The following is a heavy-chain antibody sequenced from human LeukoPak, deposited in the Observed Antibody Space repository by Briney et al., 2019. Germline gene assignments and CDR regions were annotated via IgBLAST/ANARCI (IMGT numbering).Heavy chain of an antibody. J-gene: IGHJ3*02. CDR1: GYTFTGYY. D-gene: IGHD3-16*01. V-gene: IGHV1-2*02. Sequence: GASVKVSCKAPGYTFTGYYMHWVRQAPGQGLEWMGWINPNSGGTNYALKFQGRVTMTRDTSISTAYMELSRLRSDDTAVYYCARDYGSAFDIWGQGTMVTVSS. CDR2: INPNSGGT. CDR3: ARDYGSAFDI.